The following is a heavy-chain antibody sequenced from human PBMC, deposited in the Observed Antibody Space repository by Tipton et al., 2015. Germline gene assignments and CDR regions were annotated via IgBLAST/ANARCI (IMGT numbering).Heavy chain of an antibody. D-gene: IGHD2-21*01. V-gene: IGHV1-2*02. Sequence: QLGQSGAEGKKPGASVKVSCKASGYTFTGYYMHWVRQATGQGLEWLGLVNPKRGGTEYAQKFQGRVTMTRDTSVNTVYLELSRLRSDDTAVYFCARDVGIPGRYWYFDLWGRGTLVTVSS. J-gene: IGHJ2*01. CDR3: ARDVGIPGRYWYFDL. CDR2: VNPKRGGT. CDR1: GYTFTGYY.